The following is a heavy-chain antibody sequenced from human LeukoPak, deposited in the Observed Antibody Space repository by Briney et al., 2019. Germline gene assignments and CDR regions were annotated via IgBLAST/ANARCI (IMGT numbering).Heavy chain of an antibody. V-gene: IGHV3-11*01. D-gene: IGHD3-10*01. Sequence: GGSLRLSCAASGFTFSDYYMNWIRQAPGKGLEWVSYISTSGTTIYYADSVKGRFTISRDNAKNSLYLQMNSLRAEDTAVYYCAKATLVRGVITFDYWGQGTLVTVSS. J-gene: IGHJ4*02. CDR2: ISTSGTTI. CDR1: GFTFSDYY. CDR3: AKATLVRGVITFDY.